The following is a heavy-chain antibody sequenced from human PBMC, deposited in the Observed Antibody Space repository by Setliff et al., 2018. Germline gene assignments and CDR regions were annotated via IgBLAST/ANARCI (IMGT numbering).Heavy chain of an antibody. D-gene: IGHD2-2*01. CDR1: GFTFKTYS. V-gene: IGHV1-18*01. Sequence: GASVKVSCKASGFTFKTYSFSWIRQAPGQGLAWMGWTSAYAQKFQGRVTMTTDTPTSTAYMELRSLTSDDTAVYYCARGPLDFVVVPAAAKFDYWGQGTLVTVSS. J-gene: IGHJ4*02. CDR3: ARGPLDFVVVPAAAKFDY. CDR2: TSAY.